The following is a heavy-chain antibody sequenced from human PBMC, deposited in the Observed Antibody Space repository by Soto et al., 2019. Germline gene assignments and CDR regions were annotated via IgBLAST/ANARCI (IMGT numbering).Heavy chain of an antibody. CDR2: TYYRSKWYD. CDR1: GYSVSSNSAA. Sequence: SQTLSLTCVISGYSVSSNSAALNWIRQSPSRGLEWLGRTYYRSKWYDDYAVSVKSRITINPDTSKNQFSLQLNSVTPEDTAVYYCARAGGSYSPFDYWGQGTLVTV. CDR3: ARAGGSYSPFDY. J-gene: IGHJ4*02. V-gene: IGHV6-1*01. D-gene: IGHD1-26*01.